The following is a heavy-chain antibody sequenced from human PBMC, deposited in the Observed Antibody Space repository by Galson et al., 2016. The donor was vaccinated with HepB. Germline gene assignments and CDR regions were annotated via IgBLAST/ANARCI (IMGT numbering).Heavy chain of an antibody. V-gene: IGHV3-11*05. D-gene: IGHD2/OR15-2a*01. CDR1: GFDFSDFY. Sequence: SLRLSCAASGFDFSDFYMTWIRQAPGRGLEWISHINEDGSHTAYADSAAGRFSISRDNDKNSVSLQLNDLRPEDTAMYYCTRGILSSWAQGTLVVVSS. CDR3: TRGILSS. CDR2: INEDGSHT. J-gene: IGHJ4*02.